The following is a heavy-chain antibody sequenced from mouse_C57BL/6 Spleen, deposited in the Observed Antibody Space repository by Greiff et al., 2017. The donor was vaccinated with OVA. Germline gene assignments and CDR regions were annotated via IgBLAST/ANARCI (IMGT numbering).Heavy chain of an antibody. CDR1: GFNIKDYY. D-gene: IGHD1-1*01. CDR3: ARSTYGSSPHWYFDV. J-gene: IGHJ1*03. Sequence: VQLKESGAELVKPGASVKLSCTASGFNIKDYYMHWVKQRTEQGLEWIGRIDPEDGETKYAPKFQGKATITADTSSNTAYLQLSSLTSEDTAVHYCARSTYGSSPHWYFDVWGTGTTVTVSS. V-gene: IGHV14-2*01. CDR2: IDPEDGET.